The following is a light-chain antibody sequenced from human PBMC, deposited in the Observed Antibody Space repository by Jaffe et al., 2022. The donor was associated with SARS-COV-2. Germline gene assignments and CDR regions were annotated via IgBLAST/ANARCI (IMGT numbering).Light chain of an antibody. Sequence: SYELTQPPSLSVSPGQTASITCSGDELGEINVCWYQQRPGQSPVLVIYQDKKRPSGIPERFSGSNSGNTATLTISGTQPMDEADYYCQAWDINTVVFGGGTKLTVL. J-gene: IGLJ2*01. CDR1: ELGEIN. V-gene: IGLV3-1*01. CDR3: QAWDINTVV. CDR2: QDK.